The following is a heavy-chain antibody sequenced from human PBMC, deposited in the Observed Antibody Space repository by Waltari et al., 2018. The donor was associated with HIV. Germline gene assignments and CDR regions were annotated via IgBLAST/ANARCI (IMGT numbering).Heavy chain of an antibody. Sequence: QLVESGGGQVQPGGSLRLSCGACGFTFSFSSYTMNWVRQAPGKGLEWVSSISRSGSFIYSADALKGRFTISRDNAKNSLYLQMNSLRTEDTAVYYCAREDYSGYVGHGFDIWGQGTMVTVSS. CDR3: AREDYSGYVGHGFDI. D-gene: IGHD4-4*01. CDR1: GFTFSFSSYT. J-gene: IGHJ3*02. V-gene: IGHV3-21*02. CDR2: ISRSGSFI.